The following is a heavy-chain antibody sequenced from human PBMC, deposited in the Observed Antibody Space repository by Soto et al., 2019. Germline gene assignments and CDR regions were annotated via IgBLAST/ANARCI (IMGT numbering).Heavy chain of an antibody. V-gene: IGHV1-69*13. Sequence: SVKVSCKASGGTFSSYAISWVRQAPGQGLEWMGGIIPIFGTANYAQKFQGSVTITADESTSTAYMELSSLRSEDTAVYYCARDSYYDSSGYYAQLSFDYWGQGTLVTVSS. D-gene: IGHD3-22*01. CDR3: ARDSYYDSSGYYAQLSFDY. CDR1: GGTFSSYA. J-gene: IGHJ4*02. CDR2: IIPIFGTA.